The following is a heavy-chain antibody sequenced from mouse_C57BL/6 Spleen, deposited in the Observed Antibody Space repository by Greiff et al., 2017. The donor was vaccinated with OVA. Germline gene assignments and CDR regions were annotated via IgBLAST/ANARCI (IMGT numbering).Heavy chain of an antibody. Sequence: QVQLQQPGAELVRPGSSVKLSCKASGYTFTSYWMHWVKQRPIQGLEWIGNIDPSDSDTHYNQKFKDKATLTVDKSSSTAYMQLSSLTSEDSAVYYCARDGSPFFDYWGQGTTLTVSS. CDR1: GYTFTSYW. J-gene: IGHJ2*01. CDR3: ARDGSPFFDY. V-gene: IGHV1-52*01. CDR2: IDPSDSDT. D-gene: IGHD1-1*02.